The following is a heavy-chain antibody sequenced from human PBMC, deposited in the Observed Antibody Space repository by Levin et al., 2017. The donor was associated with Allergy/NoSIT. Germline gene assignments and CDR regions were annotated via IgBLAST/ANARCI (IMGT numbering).Heavy chain of an antibody. CDR1: GFTVSSNY. J-gene: IGHJ4*02. Sequence: GGSLRLSCAASGFTVSSNYMSWVRQAPGKGLEWVSVIYSGGSTYYADSVKGRFTISRDNSKNTLYLQMNSLRAEDTAVYYCARVGRGIALYYFDYWGQGTLVTVSS. D-gene: IGHD6-13*01. CDR2: IYSGGST. V-gene: IGHV3-66*02. CDR3: ARVGRGIALYYFDY.